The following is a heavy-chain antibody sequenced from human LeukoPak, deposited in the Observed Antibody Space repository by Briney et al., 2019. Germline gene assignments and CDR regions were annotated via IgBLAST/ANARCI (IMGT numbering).Heavy chain of an antibody. D-gene: IGHD2-21*02. V-gene: IGHV3-11*01. Sequence: GSLRLSCAASGFTFSDYYMSWIRQAPGKGLEWVSYISSSGSTIYYADSVKGRFTISRDNAKNSLYLQMNSLRAEDTAVYYCARDAYCGGDCYAFDIWGQGTMVTVSS. J-gene: IGHJ3*02. CDR3: ARDAYCGGDCYAFDI. CDR1: GFTFSDYY. CDR2: ISSSGSTI.